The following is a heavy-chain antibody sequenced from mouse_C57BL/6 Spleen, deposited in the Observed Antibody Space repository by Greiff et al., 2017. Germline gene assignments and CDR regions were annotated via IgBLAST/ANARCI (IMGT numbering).Heavy chain of an antibody. CDR2: IYPGDGDT. D-gene: IGHD3-2*02. CDR1: GYAFSSYW. V-gene: IGHV1-80*01. CDR3: ARLNSSGRYYSAMDY. Sequence: QVQLKESGAELVKPGASVKISCKASGYAFSSYWMNWVKQRPGKGLEWIGQIYPGDGDTNYNGKFKGKATLTADKSSSTAYMQLSSLTSEDSAVYFCARLNSSGRYYSAMDYWGQGTSVTVSS. J-gene: IGHJ4*01.